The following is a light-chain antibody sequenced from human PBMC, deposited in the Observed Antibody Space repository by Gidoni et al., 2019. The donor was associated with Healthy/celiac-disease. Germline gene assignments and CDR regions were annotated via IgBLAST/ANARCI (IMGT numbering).Light chain of an antibody. CDR3: PQRYRTPS. V-gene: IGKV1-39*01. J-gene: IGKJ2*03. CDR2: AAS. CDR1: QSISSY. Sequence: DIQMTKAPSCLSASVGDRVTSTCRASQSISSYLNWYQQNPGKATKLLIYAASSLQSRVPSCFSCSASGTASTLTFRRLHPEDFVPHYCPQRYRTPSFGQGTKLEIK.